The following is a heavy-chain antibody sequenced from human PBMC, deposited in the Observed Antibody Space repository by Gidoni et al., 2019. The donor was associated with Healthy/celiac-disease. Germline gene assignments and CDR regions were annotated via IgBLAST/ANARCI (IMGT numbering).Heavy chain of an antibody. CDR2: ISYDGSNK. J-gene: IGHJ4*02. CDR3: AWNDGFDY. D-gene: IGHD1-1*01. V-gene: IGHV3-30-3*01. CDR1: GFTFSSYA. Sequence: VQRVESGGGVVQPWRSLRLSCTASGFTFSSYAMHWVRQAPGKGLEWVSVISYDGSNKYYADSVKGRFTISRDNSKNTLYLQMNSLRAEDTAVYYFAWNDGFDYWGQGTLVTVSS.